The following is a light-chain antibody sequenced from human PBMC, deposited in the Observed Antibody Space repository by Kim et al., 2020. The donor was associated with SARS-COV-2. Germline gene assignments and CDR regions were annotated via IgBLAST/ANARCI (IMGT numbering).Light chain of an antibody. V-gene: IGKV1-39*01. J-gene: IGKJ2*03. CDR2: AAS. Sequence: ASVGDRVTITCRASQSIGTSLNWYQQRPGKGPNLLIFAASTLQSGVPSRFSGSGSGTDFALTIKSLQPEDFGTYYCQQSYNSPPYSFGQGTKLEI. CDR3: QQSYNSPPYS. CDR1: QSIGTS.